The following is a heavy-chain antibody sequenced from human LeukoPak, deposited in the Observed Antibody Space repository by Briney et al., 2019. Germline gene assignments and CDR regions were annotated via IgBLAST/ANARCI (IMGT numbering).Heavy chain of an antibody. D-gene: IGHD4-17*01. V-gene: IGHV1-2*02. CDR2: INPNSGGT. CDR3: ARVGLTTVTTSGNY. Sequence: ASVKVSCKASGYTFTGYYMHWVRQAPGQGLEWMGWINPNSGGTNYAQKFQGRVTMTRDTSISTAYMDLSRLRSDDTAVYYCARVGLTTVTTSGNYWGQGTLVTVSS. J-gene: IGHJ4*02. CDR1: GYTFTGYY.